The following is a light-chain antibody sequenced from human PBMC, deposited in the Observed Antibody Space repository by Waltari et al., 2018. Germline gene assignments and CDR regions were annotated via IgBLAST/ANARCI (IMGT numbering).Light chain of an antibody. Sequence: QAVVTQEPSLTVSPGGTVTLPCDPSIGAVTSGHYPYWFQQQPGQAPKTLIYDTFKKPSWTPARFSGSLLGGRAALTLSGAQPEDEADYYCFLFYNGVRVFGGGTKLTVL. CDR2: DTF. CDR1: IGAVTSGHY. J-gene: IGLJ3*02. CDR3: FLFYNGVRV. V-gene: IGLV7-46*01.